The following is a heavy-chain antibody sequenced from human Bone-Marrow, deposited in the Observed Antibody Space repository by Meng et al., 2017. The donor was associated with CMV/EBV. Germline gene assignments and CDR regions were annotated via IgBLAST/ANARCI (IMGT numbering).Heavy chain of an antibody. CDR2: ISSSGSTI. CDR1: GFTFSDYY. J-gene: IGHJ5*02. Sequence: GESLKISCAASGFTFSDYYMSWIRQAPGKGLEWVSYISSSGSTIYYADSVKSRFTISRDNAKNSLYLQMNSLRAEDTAVYYCARDDILWWPGGWFDPWGQGTRVTVSS. D-gene: IGHD2-21*01. CDR3: ARDDILWWPGGWFDP. V-gene: IGHV3-11*04.